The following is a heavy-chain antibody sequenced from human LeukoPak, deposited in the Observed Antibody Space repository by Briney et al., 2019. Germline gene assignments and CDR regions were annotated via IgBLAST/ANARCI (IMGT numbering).Heavy chain of an antibody. CDR1: GFTFSSYE. J-gene: IGHJ6*04. Sequence: GGSLRLSCAASGFTFSSYEMNWVRQAPGKGLEWVSFISSSGTTIYYADSVKGRFTVSRDNAKNSLYLLMNSLRAEDTAVYYCAELGITMIGGVWGKGTTVTISS. V-gene: IGHV3-48*03. D-gene: IGHD3-10*02. CDR3: AELGITMIGGV. CDR2: ISSSGTTI.